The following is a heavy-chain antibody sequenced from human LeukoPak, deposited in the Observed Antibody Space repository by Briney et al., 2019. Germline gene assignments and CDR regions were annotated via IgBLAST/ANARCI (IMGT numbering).Heavy chain of an antibody. CDR1: GYTLTELS. Sequence: ASVKVSCKVSGYTLTELSMHWVRQAPGKGREWMGGFDPEDGETIYAQKFQGRVTMTEDTSTDTAYMELSSLRSEDTAVYYCATARVFHGSGSYRWDYWGQGTLVTVSS. CDR3: ATARVFHGSGSYRWDY. CDR2: FDPEDGET. J-gene: IGHJ4*02. V-gene: IGHV1-24*01. D-gene: IGHD3-10*01.